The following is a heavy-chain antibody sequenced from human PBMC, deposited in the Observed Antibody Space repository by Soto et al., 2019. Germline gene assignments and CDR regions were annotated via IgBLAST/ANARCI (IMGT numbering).Heavy chain of an antibody. CDR1: GYTFPSYG. Sequence: QVQLVQSGAEVKKPGASVKVSCKASGYTFPSYGISWGRQAPGQGLEWMGWISNYNGDTNYAQKLQGRVTMTTDTSPRTAYMELRSLKSADTAVYYCTRGGQLFSGNYFAYLGQGTLVTVS. V-gene: IGHV1-18*01. CDR3: TRGGQLFSGNYFAY. J-gene: IGHJ4*02. D-gene: IGHD3-10*02. CDR2: ISNYNGDT.